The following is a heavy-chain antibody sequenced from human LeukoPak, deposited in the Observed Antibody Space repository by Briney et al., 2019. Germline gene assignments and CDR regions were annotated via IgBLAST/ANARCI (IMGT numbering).Heavy chain of an antibody. CDR2: ISSSGSTI. CDR1: GFTFSSYE. Sequence: GGSLRLSCAASGFTFSSYEMNWVRRAPGKGLEWVSYISSSGSTIYYADSVKGRFTISRDNAKNSLYLQMNSLRAEDTTVYYCARGGGGQWLVYFDYWGQGTLVTVSS. J-gene: IGHJ4*02. CDR3: ARGGGGQWLVYFDY. D-gene: IGHD6-19*01. V-gene: IGHV3-48*03.